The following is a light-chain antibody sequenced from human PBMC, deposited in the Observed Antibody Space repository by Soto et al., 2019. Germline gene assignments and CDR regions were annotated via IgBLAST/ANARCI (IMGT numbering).Light chain of an antibody. V-gene: IGKV4-1*01. CDR1: QGVLYSSNNKNY. Sequence: DIVMTQCRDSVDLALRGRATISCKSSQGVLYSSNNKNYLAWYPQKPGQPPKLLIYWASTRESGVPDRFSGSGSGKDFTLTGRRLQAEYVAVYYFQQYYSTPGTFGQGTTGDIK. CDR2: WAS. J-gene: IGKJ1*01. CDR3: QQYYSTPGT.